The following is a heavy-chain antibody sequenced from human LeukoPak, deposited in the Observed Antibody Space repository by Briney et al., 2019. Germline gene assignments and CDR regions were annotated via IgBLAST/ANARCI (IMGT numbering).Heavy chain of an antibody. Sequence: SETLCLTCTESGGSIRSSYWRWIRPPPGKGLEWIAYIYYDGSTNYNASLKSRVTISVDTSKNQFSLKLSSVTAADTAVYYCARNDILRDAFDIWGQGTMVTVSS. J-gene: IGHJ3*02. CDR2: IYYDGST. CDR1: GGSIRSSY. CDR3: ARNDILRDAFDI. D-gene: IGHD3-9*01. V-gene: IGHV4-59*08.